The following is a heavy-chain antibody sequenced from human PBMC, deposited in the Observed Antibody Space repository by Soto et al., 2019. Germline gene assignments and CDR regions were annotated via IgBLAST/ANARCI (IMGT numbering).Heavy chain of an antibody. V-gene: IGHV3-23*01. CDR1: GFTFSNYA. Sequence: EVQVLASGGGLVQPGGSLRLSCVASGFTFSNYAMSWVRRAPGKGLEWVSAISGAGGSTYYADSVKGRFIISRDNSKNSLYLQMNSLRAEDTAVYYCVKSPDSTGYPNRFFDYWCQGTLVTVSS. J-gene: IGHJ4*02. D-gene: IGHD3-22*01. CDR2: ISGAGGST. CDR3: VKSPDSTGYPNRFFDY.